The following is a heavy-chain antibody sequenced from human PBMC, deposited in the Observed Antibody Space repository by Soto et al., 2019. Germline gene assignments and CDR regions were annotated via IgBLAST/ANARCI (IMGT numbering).Heavy chain of an antibody. CDR3: GRCNGDDCHSPFDY. CDR2: ITKNGRNK. D-gene: IGHD2-8*01. Sequence: QVQLVESGGGVVQPGGSLRLSCAASGFTFSNFGMHWVRQAPGKGLEWVADITKNGRNKDYADSVKGRLAISRDNSKNTLERQMNSLRVEDTAMYYCGRCNGDDCHSPFDYWGQGTLVTVSS. J-gene: IGHJ4*02. V-gene: IGHV3-30*03. CDR1: GFTFSNFG.